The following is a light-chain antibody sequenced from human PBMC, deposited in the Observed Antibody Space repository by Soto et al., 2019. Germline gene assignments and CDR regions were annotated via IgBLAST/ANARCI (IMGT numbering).Light chain of an antibody. CDR2: KAS. V-gene: IGKV1-5*03. CDR1: QSISTW. J-gene: IGKJ1*01. CDR3: QQSYSTPWT. Sequence: DIQMTQSPSTLSASVGDRVTITCRARQSISTWLAWYQQKPGKAPKLLIYKASSLESGVQSRFSGSGSGTEFTLTISSLQPDDFATYYCQQSYSTPWTFGQGTKVDIK.